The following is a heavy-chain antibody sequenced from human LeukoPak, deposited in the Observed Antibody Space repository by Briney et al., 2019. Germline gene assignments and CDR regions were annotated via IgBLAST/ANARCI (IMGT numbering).Heavy chain of an antibody. D-gene: IGHD2-15*01. CDR1: AYTFTSYD. CDR2: MNPNSGNT. Sequence: ASVKVSCKASAYTFTSYDINWVRQATGQGRAWMGWMNPNSGNTGYAQKFQGRVTMTRNTSISTAYMELSSLRSEDTAVYYCARGAPGSYCSGGSCPYFDYWGQGTLISVSS. V-gene: IGHV1-8*01. J-gene: IGHJ4*02. CDR3: ARGAPGSYCSGGSCPYFDY.